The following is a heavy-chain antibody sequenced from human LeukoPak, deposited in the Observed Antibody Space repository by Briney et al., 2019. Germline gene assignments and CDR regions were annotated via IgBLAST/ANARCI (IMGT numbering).Heavy chain of an antibody. CDR1: GGSISSSSYY. D-gene: IGHD2-2*01. CDR2: IYYSGST. Sequence: SETLSLTCTVSGGSISSSSYYWGWIRQPPGKGLEWIGSIYYSGSTYYNPSLKSRVTISVDTSKNQFSLKLSSVTAADTAVYYCARDRLVVVPAARYYYYYYMDVWGKGTTVTVSS. V-gene: IGHV4-39*02. J-gene: IGHJ6*03. CDR3: ARDRLVVVPAARYYYYYYMDV.